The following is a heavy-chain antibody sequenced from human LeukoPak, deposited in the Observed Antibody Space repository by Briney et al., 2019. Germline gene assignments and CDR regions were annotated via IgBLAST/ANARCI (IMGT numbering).Heavy chain of an antibody. Sequence: PGGSLRLSCAASGFTFSSYAMSWVRQAPGKGLEWVAFIRYDGSNKYYADSVKGRFTISRDISKNTLYLQMNSLRAEDTAVYYCAKDGAVAGPGDYWGQGTLVTVSS. V-gene: IGHV3-30*02. D-gene: IGHD6-19*01. CDR2: IRYDGSNK. CDR1: GFTFSSYA. CDR3: AKDGAVAGPGDY. J-gene: IGHJ4*02.